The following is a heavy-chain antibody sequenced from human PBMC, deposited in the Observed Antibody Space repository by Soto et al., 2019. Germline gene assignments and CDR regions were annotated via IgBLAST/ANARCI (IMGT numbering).Heavy chain of an antibody. CDR2: IYYSGST. J-gene: IGHJ6*02. CDR1: GGSVSTGDSS. D-gene: IGHD3-10*01. Sequence: PSETLSLTCTVSGGSVSTGDSSWSWLRQSPGKRLEWIAYIYYSGSTNCNPSLKSRAAISVDTSKSQVALTLSSMTAADAAVYYCARSPNYFYYGFDVWGQGTAVTVSS. V-gene: IGHV4-61*08. CDR3: ARSPNYFYYGFDV.